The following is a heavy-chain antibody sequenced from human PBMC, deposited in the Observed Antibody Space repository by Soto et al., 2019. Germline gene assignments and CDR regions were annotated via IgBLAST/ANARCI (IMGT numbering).Heavy chain of an antibody. CDR2: ISGSGGIT. Sequence: EVKLLDSGGGLVQTGGSLRLSCAASGFTFSSYAMGWVRQAPGEGLDWVSVISGSGGITYSADSVKGRFTISRDNSKNILYLQMNSLRAEDTAVYYCAKGIPDTGGYYYYSMDVWGQGTAVTVSS. CDR3: AKGIPDTGGYYYYSMDV. D-gene: IGHD5-18*01. J-gene: IGHJ6*02. V-gene: IGHV3-23*01. CDR1: GFTFSSYA.